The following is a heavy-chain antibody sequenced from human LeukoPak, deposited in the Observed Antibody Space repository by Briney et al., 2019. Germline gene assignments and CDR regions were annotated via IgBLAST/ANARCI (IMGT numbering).Heavy chain of an antibody. V-gene: IGHV4-4*07. CDR3: ARDDCTNGVCYPYYYYYMDV. J-gene: IGHJ6*03. CDR2: IYTSGST. Sequence: SETLSLTCTVSGGSISSYYWSWIRQPAGKGLEWIGRIYTSGSTNYNPSLKSRVTISVDTSKNQFSLKLSSVTAADTAVYYCARDDCTNGVCYPYYYYYMDVWGKGTTVTVSS. CDR1: GGSISSYY. D-gene: IGHD2-8*01.